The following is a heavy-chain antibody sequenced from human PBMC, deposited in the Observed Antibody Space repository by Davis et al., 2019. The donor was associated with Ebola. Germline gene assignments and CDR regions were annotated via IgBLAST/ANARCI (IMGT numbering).Heavy chain of an antibody. CDR2: ISFSGNT. J-gene: IGHJ5*02. CDR3: ARTALTSISDSGLGYNYFDP. CDR1: GGSISSNTYH. V-gene: IGHV4-39*01. Sequence: MPSETLSLTCTVSGGSISSNTYHWGWIRQPPGKGLEWIGTISFSGNTYYNPSLKSRISMFVDTSKNQFSLRLTSVTAADTAVYYCARTALTSISDSGLGYNYFDPWGQGTLVTVSS. D-gene: IGHD4-17*01.